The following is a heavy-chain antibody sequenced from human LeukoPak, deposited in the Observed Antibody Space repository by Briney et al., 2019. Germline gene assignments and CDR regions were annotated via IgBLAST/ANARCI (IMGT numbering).Heavy chain of an antibody. D-gene: IGHD3-10*01. CDR1: GYTFTSYD. CDR3: ARSFAGAVLLWFGESYNWFDP. CDR2: MNPNSGNT. J-gene: IGHJ5*02. V-gene: IGHV1-8*01. Sequence: ASVKVSCKASGYTFTSYDINWVRQATGQGLEWMGWMNPNSGNTGYAQKFQGRVTMARNTSISTAYMELSSLRSEDTAVYYCARSFAGAVLLWFGESYNWFDPWGQGTLVTVSS.